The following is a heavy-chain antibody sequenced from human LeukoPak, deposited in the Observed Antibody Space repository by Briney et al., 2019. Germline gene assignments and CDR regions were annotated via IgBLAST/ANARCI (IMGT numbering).Heavy chain of an antibody. CDR2: IKQDGSEK. CDR1: GFTFSSYW. V-gene: IGHV3-7*01. D-gene: IGHD1-26*01. J-gene: IGHJ6*02. Sequence: QSGGSLRLSCAASGFTFSSYWMSWVRQAPGKGLEWVANIKQDGSEKYYVDSVKGRFTVSRDNAKNSLYLHMNSLRAEDTAVYYCARGRYSGSYYFHGMDVWGQGTTVTVSS. CDR3: ARGRYSGSYYFHGMDV.